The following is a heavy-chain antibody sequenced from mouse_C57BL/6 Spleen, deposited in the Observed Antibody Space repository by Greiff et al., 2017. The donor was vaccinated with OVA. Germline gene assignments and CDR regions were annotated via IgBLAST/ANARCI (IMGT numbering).Heavy chain of an antibody. J-gene: IGHJ2*01. V-gene: IGHV1-80*01. Sequence: VKLQESGAELVKPGASVKISCKASGYAFSSYWMNWVKQRPGKGLEWIGQIYPGDGDTNYNGKFKGKATLTADKSSSTAYMQLSSLTSEDSAVYFCASLGRNYFDYWGQGTTLTVSS. CDR2: IYPGDGDT. CDR3: ASLGRNYFDY. D-gene: IGHD4-1*01. CDR1: GYAFSSYW.